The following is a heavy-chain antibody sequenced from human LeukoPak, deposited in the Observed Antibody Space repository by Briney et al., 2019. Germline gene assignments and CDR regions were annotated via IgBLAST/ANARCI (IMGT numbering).Heavy chain of an antibody. CDR1: GVSISIGGYY. Sequence: MASETLSLSCTVSGVSISIGGYYWGWIRQHPGNVLVWIGYIYYSGSTYYNPSLKSRVTISVDTSKNQFSLKLSSVTAADTAVYYCARVYYDSSGYVDYWGQGTLVTVSS. D-gene: IGHD3-22*01. J-gene: IGHJ4*02. CDR2: IYYSGST. CDR3: ARVYYDSSGYVDY. V-gene: IGHV4-31*03.